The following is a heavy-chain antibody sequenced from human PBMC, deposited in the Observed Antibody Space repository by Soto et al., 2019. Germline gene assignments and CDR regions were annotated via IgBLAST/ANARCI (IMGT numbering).Heavy chain of an antibody. D-gene: IGHD1-1*01. Sequence: QVQLQQWGAGLLKPSETLSLTCAVYGGFVSSGSYYWSWVRQPPGKGLEWIGEMSHSGGTHFNPSLKIRVTISVDTSKNQFSLKMSSVTAADTDLYYCARVERGTATTVVDAFDIWGPGTMVTVSS. CDR1: GGFVSSGSYY. J-gene: IGHJ3*02. CDR3: ARVERGTATTVVDAFDI. V-gene: IGHV4-34*01. CDR2: MSHSGGT.